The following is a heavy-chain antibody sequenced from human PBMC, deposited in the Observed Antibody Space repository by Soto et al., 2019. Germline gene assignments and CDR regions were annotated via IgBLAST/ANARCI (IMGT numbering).Heavy chain of an antibody. CDR1: GGSISSSNW. V-gene: IGHV4-4*02. CDR2: IYHSGST. CDR3: ASIYDSSGYPFDY. Sequence: PSETLSLTCAVSGGSISSSNWWSWVRQPPGKGLEWIGEIYHSGSTNYNPSLKSRVTISVDKSKNQFSLKLSSVTAADTAVYYCASIYDSSGYPFDYWGQGTLVTVSS. J-gene: IGHJ4*02. D-gene: IGHD3-22*01.